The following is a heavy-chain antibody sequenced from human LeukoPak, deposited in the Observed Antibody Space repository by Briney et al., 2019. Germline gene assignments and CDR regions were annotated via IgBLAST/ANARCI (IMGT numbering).Heavy chain of an antibody. CDR1: GGSISSGDYY. D-gene: IGHD2-2*01. Sequence: SQTLSLTCTVSGGSISSGDYYWSWIRQPPGKGLEWIAYMYYSGRTYYNPSLKSRVTISVDTSKNQLSLKLSSVTAADTAVYYCAAGLVSAANYFDYWGQGTLVTVSS. CDR2: MYYSGRT. J-gene: IGHJ4*02. V-gene: IGHV4-30-4*01. CDR3: AAGLVSAANYFDY.